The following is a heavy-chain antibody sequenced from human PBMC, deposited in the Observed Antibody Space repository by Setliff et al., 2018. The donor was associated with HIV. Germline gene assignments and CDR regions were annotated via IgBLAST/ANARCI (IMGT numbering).Heavy chain of an antibody. D-gene: IGHD6-13*01. Sequence: PSETLSLTCTVSGGSISSYYWSWIRQPPGKGLEWIGYIYYSGSTNYNPSLESRVTISVDKSKNQFSLKLSSVTAADTAVYYCARILVAAAGTGFDPWGQGILVTVSS. V-gene: IGHV4-59*12. CDR2: IYYSGST. CDR3: ARILVAAAGTGFDP. J-gene: IGHJ5*02. CDR1: GGSISSYY.